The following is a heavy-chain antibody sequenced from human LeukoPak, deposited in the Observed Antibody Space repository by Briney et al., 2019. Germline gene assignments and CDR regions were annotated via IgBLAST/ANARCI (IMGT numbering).Heavy chain of an antibody. CDR3: GHKTYYYDSSGYRWYFDL. D-gene: IGHD3-22*01. V-gene: IGHV2-5*02. J-gene: IGHJ2*01. Sequence: SGPTLVKPTQTLTLTCTFSGFSLSTSGVGVGWIRQPPGKALEWLALIYWDDDKRYSPSLKSRLTITKDTSKNQVVLTMTNMDPVDTATYYCGHKTYYYDSSGYRWYFDLWGRGTLVTVSS. CDR2: IYWDDDK. CDR1: GFSLSTSGVG.